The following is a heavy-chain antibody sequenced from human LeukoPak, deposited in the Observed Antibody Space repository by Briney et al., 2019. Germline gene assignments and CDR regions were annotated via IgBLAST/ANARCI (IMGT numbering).Heavy chain of an antibody. D-gene: IGHD3-22*01. V-gene: IGHV3-48*01. CDR1: GFTFSSYS. Sequence: GGSLRLSCAASGFTFSSYSMNWVRQAPGEGLEWVSYISSSSSTIYYADSVKGRFTISRDDAKNSLYLQMNSLRAEDTAVYYCARGDYYDSSGFWVRDYYYYYMVVWGKGTTVTVSS. CDR3: ARGDYYDSSGFWVRDYYYYYMVV. J-gene: IGHJ6*03. CDR2: ISSSSSTI.